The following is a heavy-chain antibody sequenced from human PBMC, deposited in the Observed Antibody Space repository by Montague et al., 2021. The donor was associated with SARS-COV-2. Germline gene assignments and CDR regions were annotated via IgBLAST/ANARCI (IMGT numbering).Heavy chain of an antibody. CDR1: GGSFSNYY. Sequence: SETLSLTCAISGGSFSNYYWSWIRQPPGKGLEWIGEGNQSGTTIYNPSVKSGVTISEDTTTNQFYLRLNSVTAADTAVYYCARGRQPVVVPGAGPAGRAFDIWGQGTMVTVSS. CDR3: ARGRQPVVVPGAGPAGRAFDI. V-gene: IGHV4-34*01. D-gene: IGHD2-2*01. CDR2: GNQSGTT. J-gene: IGHJ3*02.